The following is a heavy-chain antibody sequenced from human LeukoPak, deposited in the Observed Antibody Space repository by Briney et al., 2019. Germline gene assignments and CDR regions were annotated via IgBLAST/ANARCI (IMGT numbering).Heavy chain of an antibody. CDR3: AGRYCSSTSCYYPGTYYYYGMDV. CDR1: GGSFSGDY. J-gene: IGHJ6*02. CDR2: INHSGST. V-gene: IGHV4-34*01. D-gene: IGHD2-2*01. Sequence: SETLSLTCAVSGGSFSGDYWSWIRQPPGKGLEWIGEINHSGSTNYNPSLKSRVTISVDTSKNQFSLKLSSVTAADTAVYYCAGRYCSSTSCYYPGTYYYYGMDVWGQGTTVTVSS.